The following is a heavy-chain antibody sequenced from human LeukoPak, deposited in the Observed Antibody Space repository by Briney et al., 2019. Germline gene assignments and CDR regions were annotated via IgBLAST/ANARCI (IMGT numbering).Heavy chain of an antibody. CDR3: AKSFYSHYDFWSGYYGFDY. D-gene: IGHD3-3*01. CDR2: IWYDGSNK. CDR1: GFTFSSYG. J-gene: IGHJ4*02. V-gene: IGHV3-30*02. Sequence: GGSLRLSCAASGFTFSSYGMHWVRQAPGKGLEWVAFIWYDGSNKYYADSVKGRFTISRDNSKNTLYLQMNSLRAEDTAVYYCAKSFYSHYDFWSGYYGFDYWGQGTLVTVSS.